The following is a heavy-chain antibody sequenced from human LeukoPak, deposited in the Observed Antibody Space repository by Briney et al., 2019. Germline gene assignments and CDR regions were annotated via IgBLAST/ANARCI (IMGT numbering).Heavy chain of an antibody. CDR1: GGSISSGGYY. CDR3: ARSSPHSSSWYSN. Sequence: SETLSPTCTVSGGSISSGGYYWSWIRQHPGKGLEWIGYIYYSGSTYYNPSLKSRVTISVDTSKNQFSLKLSSVTAADTAVYYCARSSPHSSSWYSNWGQGTLVTVSS. V-gene: IGHV4-31*03. CDR2: IYYSGST. D-gene: IGHD6-13*01. J-gene: IGHJ4*02.